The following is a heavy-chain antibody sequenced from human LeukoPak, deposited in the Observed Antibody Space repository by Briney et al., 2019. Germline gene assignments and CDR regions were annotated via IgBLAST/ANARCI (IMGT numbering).Heavy chain of an antibody. Sequence: GASVKVSCKASGYTFTGYYMHWVRQAPGQGLEWMGWINPNSGGTNYAQKFQGRVTTTRDTSISTAYMELSRLRSDDTAVYYCASRYNWNYEDKGLDYWGQGTLVTVSS. D-gene: IGHD1-7*01. J-gene: IGHJ4*02. CDR2: INPNSGGT. CDR3: ASRYNWNYEDKGLDY. V-gene: IGHV1-2*02. CDR1: GYTFTGYY.